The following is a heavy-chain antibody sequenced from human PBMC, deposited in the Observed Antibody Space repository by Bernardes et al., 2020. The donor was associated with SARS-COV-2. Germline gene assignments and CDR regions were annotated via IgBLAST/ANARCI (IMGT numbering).Heavy chain of an antibody. J-gene: IGHJ6*02. CDR3: AKNVPGNFWSGAMDV. Sequence: GGSLRLSCAASGFTLSNHAMSWVRQAPGKALEWVSSITVSGQNTYLADSVKGRFTISRDNSKNTLHLQMNSLRADDTAVYYCAKNVPGNFWSGAMDVWGQGTTVTVSS. CDR2: ITVSGQNT. D-gene: IGHD3-3*01. CDR1: GFTLSNHA. V-gene: IGHV3-23*01.